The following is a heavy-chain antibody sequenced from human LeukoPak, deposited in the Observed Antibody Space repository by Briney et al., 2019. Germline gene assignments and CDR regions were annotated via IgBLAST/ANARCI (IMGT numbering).Heavy chain of an antibody. CDR3: ARYDYCSGGSCYFFSEWFDP. V-gene: IGHV1-69*13. CDR2: IIPIFGTA. J-gene: IGHJ5*02. D-gene: IGHD2-15*01. CDR1: GGTFSSYA. Sequence: SVKVSCKASGGTFSSYAISWVRQAPGQGLEWMGGIIPIFGTANYAQRFQGRVTITADESTSTAYMELSSLRSGDTAVYYCARYDYCSGGSCYFFSEWFDPWGQGTLVTVSS.